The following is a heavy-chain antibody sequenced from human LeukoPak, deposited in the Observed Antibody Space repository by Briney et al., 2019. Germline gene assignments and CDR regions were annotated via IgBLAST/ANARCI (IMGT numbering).Heavy chain of an antibody. CDR2: IYYSGST. V-gene: IGHV4-39*01. J-gene: IGHJ5*02. Sequence: PSETLSLTCTVSGGSISSSSYYWGWIRQPPGKGLEWIGSIYYSGSTYYNPSLKSRVTISVDTSKNQFSLKLSSVTAADTAVYYCARQALGLMMYPPPNWFDPWGQGTLVTVSS. CDR3: ARQALGLMMYPPPNWFDP. D-gene: IGHD2-8*01. CDR1: GGSISSSSYY.